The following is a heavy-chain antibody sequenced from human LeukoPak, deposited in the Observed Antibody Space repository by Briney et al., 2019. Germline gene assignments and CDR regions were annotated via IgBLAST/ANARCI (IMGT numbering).Heavy chain of an antibody. CDR2: IIPIFGTA. CDR3: ARDGRPPFAYCGGDCYSAFDI. J-gene: IGHJ3*02. D-gene: IGHD2-21*01. V-gene: IGHV1-69*05. CDR1: GYTFTSYD. Sequence: ASVKVSCKASGYTFTSYDISWVRQAPGQGLEWMGGIIPIFGTANYAQKFQGRVTITTDESTSTAYMELSSLRSEDTAVYYCARDGRPPFAYCGGDCYSAFDIWGQGTMVTVSS.